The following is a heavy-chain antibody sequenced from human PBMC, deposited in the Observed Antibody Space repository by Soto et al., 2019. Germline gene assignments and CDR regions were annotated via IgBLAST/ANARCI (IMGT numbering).Heavy chain of an antibody. Sequence: SGPTLVNPTQPLTLTCTFSGFSLTTVGVGVGWIRQPPGKALEWLALIYWNNDRRYSPSLKRRLTIIKDTSENRVVLTMTNMDPEDTATYYCAHRDGDYYGSVSPTNDAFDIWGQGTMVTVSS. CDR3: AHRDGDYYGSVSPTNDAFDI. CDR2: IYWNNDR. CDR1: GFSLTTVGVG. J-gene: IGHJ3*02. D-gene: IGHD3-10*01. V-gene: IGHV2-5*01.